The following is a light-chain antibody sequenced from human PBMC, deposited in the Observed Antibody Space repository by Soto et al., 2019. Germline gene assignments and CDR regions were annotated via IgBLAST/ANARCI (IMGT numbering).Light chain of an antibody. CDR1: QSVSSN. V-gene: IGKV3-15*01. J-gene: IGKJ2*01. Sequence: EIVMTQSPATLSVSPGERATLSCRASQSVSSNLGWYQQKPGQAPRLLIYGASNRATGIPARFSGSGSGTEFTLTISSMQSEDFAVYYCQQYNNWPRTFGQGTKLDIK. CDR2: GAS. CDR3: QQYNNWPRT.